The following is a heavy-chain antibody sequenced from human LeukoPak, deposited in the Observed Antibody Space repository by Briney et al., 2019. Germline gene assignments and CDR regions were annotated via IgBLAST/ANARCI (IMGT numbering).Heavy chain of an antibody. CDR2: ADPDDGQR. V-gene: IGHV1-24*01. J-gene: IGHJ5*02. CDR3: AAVSGHYTLLDA. CDR1: GYTLNDIS. D-gene: IGHD4-11*01. Sequence: RASVKVSCKISGYTLNDISVHWERQPPGKGLEWMGGADPDDGQRVYAQRFQGRVTMTEDTSTNTAYMELSRLRSEDTAVYFCAAVSGHYTLLDAWGQGALVTVST.